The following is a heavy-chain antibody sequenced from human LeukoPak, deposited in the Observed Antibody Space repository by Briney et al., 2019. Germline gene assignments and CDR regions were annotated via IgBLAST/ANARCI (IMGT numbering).Heavy chain of an antibody. J-gene: IGHJ3*02. CDR1: GGSFSNYY. CDR2: INHSGST. CDR3: ASLRKRGGAFDI. V-gene: IGHV4-34*01. Sequence: PSGTLSLTCTGYGGSFSNYYWTWIRQPPGKGLEWIGEINHSGSTNYNPSLKSRVTISIDTSKNQFSLRLSSVTAADTAVYYCASLRKRGGAFDIWGQGTMVTVSS.